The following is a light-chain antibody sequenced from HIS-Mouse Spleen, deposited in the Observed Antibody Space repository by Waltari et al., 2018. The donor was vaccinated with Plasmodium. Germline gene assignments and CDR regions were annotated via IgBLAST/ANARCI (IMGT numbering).Light chain of an antibody. CDR2: QDS. V-gene: IGLV3-1*01. CDR3: QAWDSSTVV. J-gene: IGLJ2*01. Sequence: SYELTQPPSVSVSPGQTASITCSGDKLGDKYACWYHQKPGQSPVLVIYQDSKRPSGIPGRFSGSNTGNTATLTISRTQAMDEAYYYCQAWDSSTVVFGGGTKLTVL. CDR1: KLGDKY.